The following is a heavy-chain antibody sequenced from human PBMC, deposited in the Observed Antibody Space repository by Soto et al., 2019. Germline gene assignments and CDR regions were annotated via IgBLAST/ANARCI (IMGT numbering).Heavy chain of an antibody. V-gene: IGHV4-4*02. CDR2: ISRSGSP. D-gene: IGHD1-7*01. CDR1: GRPIRRNEW. CDR3: ATRDNYRFY. Sequence: QVQLQASGPGLVKPSGTLSLACAVSGRPIRRNEWWSCVRQPAGKGMEWVGDISRSGSPNYNSALEGRINISLDQSKNQFSLNLNSVTAADTAVYYCATRDNYRFYWGQGTLVTVSS. J-gene: IGHJ4*01.